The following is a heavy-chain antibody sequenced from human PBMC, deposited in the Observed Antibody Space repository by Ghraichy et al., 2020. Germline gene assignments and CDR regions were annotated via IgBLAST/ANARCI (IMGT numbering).Heavy chain of an antibody. J-gene: IGHJ3*02. CDR2: IYWDDDK. CDR3: AHAKELDYDFWSGRNDAFDI. Sequence: SGPTLVQPTQTLTLTCTFSGFSLSTSGVGVGWICQPPGKALEWLALIYWDDDKRYSPSLKSRLTITKDTSKNQVVLTMTNMDPVDTATYYCAHAKELDYDFWSGRNDAFDIWGQGTMVTVSS. CDR1: GFSLSTSGVG. D-gene: IGHD3-3*01. V-gene: IGHV2-5*02.